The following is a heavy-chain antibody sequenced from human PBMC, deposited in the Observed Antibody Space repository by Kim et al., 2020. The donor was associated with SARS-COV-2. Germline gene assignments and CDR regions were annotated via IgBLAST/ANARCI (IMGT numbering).Heavy chain of an antibody. CDR2: INWNGGST. D-gene: IGHD1-26*01. CDR3: ARVGEGWELLWGGYYFDY. V-gene: IGHV3-20*04. Sequence: GGSLRLSCAASGFTFDDYGMSWVRQAPGKGLEWVSGINWNGGSTGYADSVKGRFTISRDNAKNSLYLQMNSLRAEDTALYYCARVGEGWELLWGGYYFDYWGQGTLVTVSS. J-gene: IGHJ4*02. CDR1: GFTFDDYG.